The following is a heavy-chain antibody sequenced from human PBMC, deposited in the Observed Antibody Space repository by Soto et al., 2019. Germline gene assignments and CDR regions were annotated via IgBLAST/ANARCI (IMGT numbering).Heavy chain of an antibody. CDR2: ISWNSGSI. V-gene: IGHV3-9*01. CDR1: GFTFDDYA. D-gene: IGHD3-10*01. CDR3: AKDANFGELSTDYFDY. J-gene: IGHJ4*02. Sequence: EVQLVESGGGLEQPGRSLRLSCAASGFTFDDYAMHWVRQAPGKGLEWVSGISWNSGSIGYADSVKGRFTISRDNAKNSLYLQMNSLRAEDTALYYCAKDANFGELSTDYFDYWGQGTLVTVSS.